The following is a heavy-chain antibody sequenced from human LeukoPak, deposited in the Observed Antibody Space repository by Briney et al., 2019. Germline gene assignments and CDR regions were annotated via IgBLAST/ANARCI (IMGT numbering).Heavy chain of an antibody. CDR3: AKAARTTVTYSFDS. J-gene: IGHJ4*02. Sequence: GGSLRLSCAVSGFTFSNYAMVWVRQAPGKGLDWVSSISAGGGVTSNADSVKGRFTISRDNSRDTLYLQMNSLRAEDTAMYYCAKAARTTVTYSFDSWGQGTLVTVSS. CDR2: ISAGGGVT. CDR1: GFTFSNYA. D-gene: IGHD4-17*01. V-gene: IGHV3-23*01.